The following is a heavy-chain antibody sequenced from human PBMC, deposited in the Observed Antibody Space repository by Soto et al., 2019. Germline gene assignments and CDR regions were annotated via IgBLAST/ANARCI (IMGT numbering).Heavy chain of an antibody. D-gene: IGHD3-3*01. J-gene: IGHJ5*02. Sequence: QVQLQQSGPGLVRPSEALTLTCDVSGASITDNYWSWIRQAPGKGPEWIGYVHYSGLANYNPSLKRRCTIEMETSKNRLFLKVDSLTAEDTAVYYCARALDYDFWGGRNWFDPWGQGILVTVSS. V-gene: IGHV4-59*01. CDR3: ARALDYDFWGGRNWFDP. CDR2: VHYSGLA. CDR1: GASITDNY.